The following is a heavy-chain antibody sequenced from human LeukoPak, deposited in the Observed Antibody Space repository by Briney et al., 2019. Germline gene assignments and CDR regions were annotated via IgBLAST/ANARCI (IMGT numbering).Heavy chain of an antibody. CDR2: IYYSGST. CDR3: QGFGGYSSSWYYFDY. CDR1: GGSISSGVYY. V-gene: IGHV4-30-4*01. Sequence: SETLSLTCTVSGGSISSGVYYWSWIRQPPGKGLEWIGYIYYSGSTYYNPSLKSRVTISVDTSKNQFSLKLSSVTAADTAVYYCQGFGGYSSSWYYFDYWGQGTLVTVSS. D-gene: IGHD6-13*01. J-gene: IGHJ4*02.